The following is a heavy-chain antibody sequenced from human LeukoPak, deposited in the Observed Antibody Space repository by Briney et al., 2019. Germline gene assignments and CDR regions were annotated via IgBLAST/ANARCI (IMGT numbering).Heavy chain of an antibody. CDR1: GGSISSGDYY. V-gene: IGHV4-30-4*01. CDR3: ARGKDDSSGWFDP. Sequence: SETLSLTCTVSGGSISSGDYYWSWIRQPPGGGLGWIGYIYYSGSTYYNPSLKSRVTISVDTSKNQFSLKLSSVTAADTAVYYCARGKDDSSGWFDPWGQGTLVTVSS. CDR2: IYYSGST. J-gene: IGHJ5*02. D-gene: IGHD3-22*01.